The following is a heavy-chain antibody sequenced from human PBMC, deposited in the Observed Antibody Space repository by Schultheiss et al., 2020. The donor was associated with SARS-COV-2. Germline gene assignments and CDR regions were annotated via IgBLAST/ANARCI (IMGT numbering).Heavy chain of an antibody. CDR2: ISWNSGSI. CDR3: ARGYYDSSGYYDY. V-gene: IGHV3-9*01. Sequence: GGSLRLSCAASGFTFDDYAMHWVRQAPGKGLEWVLGISWNSGSIGYADSVKGRFTISRDNAKNSLYLQMNSLRAEDTAVYYCARGYYDSSGYYDYWGQGTLVTVSS. J-gene: IGHJ4*02. D-gene: IGHD3-22*01. CDR1: GFTFDDYA.